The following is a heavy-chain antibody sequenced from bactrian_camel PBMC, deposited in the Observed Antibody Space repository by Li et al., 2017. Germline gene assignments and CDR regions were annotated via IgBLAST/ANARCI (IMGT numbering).Heavy chain of an antibody. CDR1: EHTSGT. J-gene: IGHJ4*01. CDR3: TKDRSYGTRNWVQST. CDR2: IYTGGASR. V-gene: IGHV3S54*01. Sequence: QLVESGGGSVQAGGSLILACVASEHTSGTLGWFRRAPGKEREAVAAIYTGGASRVYDNSVKGRFTASQDDAENTVYLQMNSLKPEDTAMYYCTKDRSYGTRNWVQSTRGQGTQVTVS. D-gene: IGHD7*01.